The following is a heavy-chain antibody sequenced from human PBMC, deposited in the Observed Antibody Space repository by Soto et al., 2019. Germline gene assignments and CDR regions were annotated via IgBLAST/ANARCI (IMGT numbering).Heavy chain of an antibody. CDR1: GYTFTSYD. CDR2: MNPNSGNT. Sequence: ASVKVSCKASGYTFTSYDINWVRQATGQGLEWMGWMNPNSGNTGYAQKFRGRVTMTRNTSISTAYMELSSLRSEDTAVYYCARSPVDRISRDFDYWGQGTLVTVSS. V-gene: IGHV1-8*01. J-gene: IGHJ4*02. CDR3: ARSPVDRISRDFDY.